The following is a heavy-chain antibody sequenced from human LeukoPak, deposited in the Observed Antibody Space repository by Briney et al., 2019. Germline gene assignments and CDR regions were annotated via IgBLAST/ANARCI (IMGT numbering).Heavy chain of an antibody. D-gene: IGHD3-22*01. CDR3: AKGYRNYYDSSGYLGSFDY. Sequence: ASVKVSCKASGYTFTSYDINWVRQATGQGLEWMGWMNPNSGNTGYAQKFQGRVTMTRNTSISTAYMELSSLRSEGTAVYYCAKGYRNYYDSSGYLGSFDYWGQGTLVTVSS. J-gene: IGHJ4*02. CDR1: GYTFTSYD. V-gene: IGHV1-8*01. CDR2: MNPNSGNT.